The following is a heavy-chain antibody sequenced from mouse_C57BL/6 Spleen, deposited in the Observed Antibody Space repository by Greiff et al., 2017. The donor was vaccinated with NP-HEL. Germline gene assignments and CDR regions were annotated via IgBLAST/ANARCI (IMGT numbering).Heavy chain of an antibody. V-gene: IGHV3-6*01. CDR1: GYSITSGYY. CDR3: ARGDTTAYWYFDV. CDR2: ISYDGSN. Sequence: VQLKESGPGLVKPSQSLSLTCSVTGYSITSGYYWNWIRQFPGNKLEWMGYISYDGSNNYNPSLKNRISITRDTSKNQFFLKLNSVTTEDTATYYCARGDTTAYWYFDVWGTGTTVTVSS. J-gene: IGHJ1*03. D-gene: IGHD1-2*01.